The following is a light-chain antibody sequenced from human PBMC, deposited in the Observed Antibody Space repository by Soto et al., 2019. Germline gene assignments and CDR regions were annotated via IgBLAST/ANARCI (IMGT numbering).Light chain of an antibody. Sequence: EIVLTQSPGTLSLSPGERATLSCRASQSVSSSYLAWYQKKPGQAPRLLIYGASSRATGIPDRFSGSGSGTDFTLTISRLEPEDFAVYYCQQYGSSPRGFGQGTKVEIK. CDR1: QSVSSSY. V-gene: IGKV3-20*01. J-gene: IGKJ1*01. CDR2: GAS. CDR3: QQYGSSPRG.